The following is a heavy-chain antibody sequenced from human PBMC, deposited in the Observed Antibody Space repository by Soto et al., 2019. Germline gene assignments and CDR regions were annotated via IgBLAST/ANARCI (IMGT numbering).Heavy chain of an antibody. CDR1: GFGFNGYD. D-gene: IGHD3-16*01. J-gene: IGHJ6*02. Sequence: EVQLVESGGGLVQPGGSLRLSCAASGFGFNGYDMHWVRQAPGKNLEWVAAISTAGDTYYLGSVKGRFTISREDAKNSLSLQMNSLRVGDTAVYYCARGGDRFDGMDVWSQGITVTVSS. V-gene: IGHV3-13*01. CDR2: ISTAGDT. CDR3: ARGGDRFDGMDV.